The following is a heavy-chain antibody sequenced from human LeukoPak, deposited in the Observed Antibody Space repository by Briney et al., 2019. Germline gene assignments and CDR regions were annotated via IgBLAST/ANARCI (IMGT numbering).Heavy chain of an antibody. CDR2: ISYDGGDK. V-gene: IGHV3-30*18. Sequence: GGSLRLSCAASGFTFSNGMHWVRQAPGKGLEWVAVISYDGGDKYYVDSVKGRFTISRDNSKNTLYLQMNSLRAEDTAVYYCAKDKSSFWSVGNWFDPWGQGTLVTVSS. CDR3: AKDKSSFWSVGNWFDP. D-gene: IGHD3-3*01. CDR1: GFTFSNG. J-gene: IGHJ5*02.